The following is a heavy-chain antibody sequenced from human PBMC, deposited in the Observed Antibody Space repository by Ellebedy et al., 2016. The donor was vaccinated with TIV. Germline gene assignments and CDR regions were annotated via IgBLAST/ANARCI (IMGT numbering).Heavy chain of an antibody. D-gene: IGHD6-13*01. V-gene: IGHV3-9*01. CDR1: GFTFDDYA. CDR3: AISSSWYPSADY. J-gene: IGHJ4*02. CDR2: ISWDSGSI. Sequence: SLKISXAASGFTFDDYAMHWVRQAPGKGLEWVSSISWDSGSIGYADSVKGRFTISRDNAKNSMYLQMNSLRAEDTALYYCAISSSWYPSADYWGQGTLVTVSS.